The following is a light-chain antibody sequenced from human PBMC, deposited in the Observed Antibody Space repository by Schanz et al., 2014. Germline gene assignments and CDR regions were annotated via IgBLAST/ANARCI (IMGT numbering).Light chain of an antibody. CDR1: QSISSY. CDR2: AAS. CDR3: QQSYSTPQT. V-gene: IGKV1-39*01. J-gene: IGKJ2*01. Sequence: DIQMTQSPSSLSASVGDRVTITCRASQSISSYVNWYQQKLGKAPKLLIYAASSLQSGVPSRFSGSGSGTYFTLTISSLQPEDFATYYCQQSYSTPQTFGQGTKLEIK.